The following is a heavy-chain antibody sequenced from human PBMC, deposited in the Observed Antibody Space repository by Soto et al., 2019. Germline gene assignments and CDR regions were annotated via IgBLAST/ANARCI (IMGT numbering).Heavy chain of an antibody. D-gene: IGHD5-12*01. J-gene: IGHJ4*02. CDR1: GGSINTFY. Sequence: PSEPLSLPGTVSGGSINTFYWSWVRQPAGKGLEWIGRIFSSGSTSFNPSLESRVAMSVDTSKNHFSLNLSSVTAADMAVYYCAREGSYSAYNFAHGIQLWSFDFWGQGALVTVTS. CDR2: IFSSGST. V-gene: IGHV4-4*07. CDR3: AREGSYSAYNFAHGIQLWSFDF.